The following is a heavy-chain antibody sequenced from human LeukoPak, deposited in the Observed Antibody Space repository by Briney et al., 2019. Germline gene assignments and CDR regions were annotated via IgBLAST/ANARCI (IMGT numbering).Heavy chain of an antibody. CDR1: GGSFSGYY. D-gene: IGHD1-20*01. Sequence: PSETLSLTCAVYGGSFSGYYWSWIRQPPGKGLEWIGEINHSGSTNYNPPLKSRVTISVDTSKNQFSLKLSSVTAADTAVYYCAREKIRRYNYSPNWFDPWGQGTLVTVSS. J-gene: IGHJ5*02. CDR3: AREKIRRYNYSPNWFDP. V-gene: IGHV4-34*01. CDR2: INHSGST.